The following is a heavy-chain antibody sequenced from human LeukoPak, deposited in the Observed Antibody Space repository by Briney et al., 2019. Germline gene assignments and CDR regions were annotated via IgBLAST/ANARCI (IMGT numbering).Heavy chain of an antibody. CDR3: AYSSGFQQR. CDR2: INHSGST. D-gene: IGHD3-22*01. J-gene: IGHJ1*01. Sequence: PSETLSLTCAVYGGSFSGFYCSWFRQPPGKGLEWIREINHSGSTDYNPSLKSRVTIAVDTSKNQFSLGLNSLAAADTAVYFCAYSSGFQQRWGQGTLVTVSS. V-gene: IGHV4-34*01. CDR1: GGSFSGFY.